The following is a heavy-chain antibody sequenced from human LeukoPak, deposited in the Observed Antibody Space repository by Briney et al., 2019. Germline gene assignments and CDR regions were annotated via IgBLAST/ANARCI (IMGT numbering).Heavy chain of an antibody. V-gene: IGHV3-30*04. CDR2: ISSDGSNK. CDR1: GFTFSSYA. D-gene: IGHD2-15*01. Sequence: GGSLRLSCAASGFTFSSYAMHWVRQAPGKGLEWVAVISSDGSNKYYADSMKGRFTISRDNSKNTLYLQMNSLRAEDTAIYYCATLYKLLGDAFDIWGQGTTVTVSS. CDR3: ATLYKLLGDAFDI. J-gene: IGHJ3*02.